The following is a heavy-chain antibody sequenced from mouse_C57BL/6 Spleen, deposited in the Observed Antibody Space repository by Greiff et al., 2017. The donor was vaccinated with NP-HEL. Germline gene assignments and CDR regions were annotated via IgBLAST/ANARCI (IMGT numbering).Heavy chain of an antibody. CDR2: IYPGDGES. D-gene: IGHD1-1*01. V-gene: IGHV1-80*01. Sequence: QVQLQQSGAELVKPGASVKISCKASGYAFSNYWMNWVKQRPGKGLEWIGQIYPGDGESNYNGKFKGKATLTADKSSSTAYMELSSLTSEDSAVYFCVYYGSRYGYWGQGTTLTVST. CDR1: GYAFSNYW. CDR3: VYYGSRYGY. J-gene: IGHJ2*01.